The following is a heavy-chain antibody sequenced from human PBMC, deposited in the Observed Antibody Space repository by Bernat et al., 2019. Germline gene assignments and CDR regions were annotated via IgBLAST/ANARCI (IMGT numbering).Heavy chain of an antibody. CDR2: ISAYNGNT. CDR1: GYTFTSYG. J-gene: IGHJ6*02. V-gene: IGHV1-18*01. D-gene: IGHD3-10*01. Sequence: QVQLVQSGAEVKKPGASVKVSCKASGYTFTSYGISWVRQAPGQGLEWMGWISAYNGNTNYAQNLQGRVTMTTDTSTSTAYMELKNLRSHDTAVYYCARSRIDLLWFRSTDSRGGMDVWGQGTTVTVSS. CDR3: ARSRIDLLWFRSTDSRGGMDV.